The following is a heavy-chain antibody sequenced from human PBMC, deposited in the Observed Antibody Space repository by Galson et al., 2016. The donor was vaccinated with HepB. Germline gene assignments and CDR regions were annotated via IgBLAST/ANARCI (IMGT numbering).Heavy chain of an antibody. J-gene: IGHJ4*02. CDR2: ISANSGNT. CDR3: ARGVQFRVDY. V-gene: IGHV1-18*04. Sequence: SVKVSCKASGYRFPTYGISWVRQAPGQGLEWLGWISANSGNTIYAQKFQDRVTMTRDTSASTVYMDLRSLRSDDTAVYYGARGVQFRVDYWGQGTLVTVSS. CDR1: GYRFPTYG. D-gene: IGHD4-11*01.